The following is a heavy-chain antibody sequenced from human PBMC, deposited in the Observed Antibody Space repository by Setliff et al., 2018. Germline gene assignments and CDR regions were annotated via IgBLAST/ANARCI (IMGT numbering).Heavy chain of an antibody. CDR3: VRGPGPSVVVAIPFDH. V-gene: IGHV1-18*01. CDR1: GYAFITFG. D-gene: IGHD5-12*01. J-gene: IGHJ4*02. CDR2: MSPVYGIA. Sequence: GASVKVSCKTSGYAFITFGTSWVRQAPGQGLEWMGWMSPVYGIANYARKFQGRVTLTADTSTTTAYLELTSLRYDDTAVYYCVRGPGPSVVVAIPFDHWGQGSLVTVSS.